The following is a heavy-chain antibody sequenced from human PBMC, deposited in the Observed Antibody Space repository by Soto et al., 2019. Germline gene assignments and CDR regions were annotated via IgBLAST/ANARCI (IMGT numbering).Heavy chain of an antibody. D-gene: IGHD3-10*01. CDR1: GFTFSSYG. CDR3: ARDRVTMLRGAPDTVDV. CDR2: IWYDGSNE. Sequence: QEQLVESGGGVVQPGRSLRLSWVASGFTFSSYGMHWVRQAPGKGLEWMAIIWYDGSNEYYADSVKGRFTISRDNSKNTVYLQMHSLRAEDTAVYYCARDRVTMLRGAPDTVDVWGQGTMVTVSS. J-gene: IGHJ3*01. V-gene: IGHV3-33*01.